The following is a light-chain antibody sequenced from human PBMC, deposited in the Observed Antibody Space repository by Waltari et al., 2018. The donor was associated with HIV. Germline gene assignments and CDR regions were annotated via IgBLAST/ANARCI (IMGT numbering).Light chain of an antibody. J-gene: IGLJ3*02. Sequence: QSALTQPHSVSGSPGQSVTLSCTGTSSDVGDYNYVSWYQRHPCKPPKLMIYDVTKRPSGVPDRFSGSKSGNTASLTISGLQAEDDAEYYCCSYAGTWLFGGGTKLTVL. CDR2: DVT. CDR3: CSYAGTWL. V-gene: IGLV2-11*01. CDR1: SSDVGDYNY.